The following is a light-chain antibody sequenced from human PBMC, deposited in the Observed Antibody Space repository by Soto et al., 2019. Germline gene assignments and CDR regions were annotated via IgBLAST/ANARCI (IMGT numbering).Light chain of an antibody. Sequence: QSVLTQPRSVSGSPGQSVTISCTGTSSDVGGYNYVSWYQKYPGKAPRLMIHDVSKRPSGVPDRFSGSKSGNTASLTISGLQAEDEADYYCCSHAGSFTLVFGGGTKVTVL. V-gene: IGLV2-11*01. CDR1: SSDVGGYNY. CDR2: DVS. J-gene: IGLJ2*01. CDR3: CSHAGSFTLV.